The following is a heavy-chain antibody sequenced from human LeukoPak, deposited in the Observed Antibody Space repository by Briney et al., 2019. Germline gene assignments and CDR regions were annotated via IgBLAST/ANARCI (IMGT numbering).Heavy chain of an antibody. CDR1: GFTFSSYS. CDR2: ISGSGDRT. Sequence: GGSLRLSCAASGFTFSSYSMNWIRQAPGKGLEWVSAISGSGDRTYYADSVKGRFSISRDNSKNTLYLQMNGLRAEDTAVYYCAKDRGYWGQGTLVTVSS. V-gene: IGHV3-23*01. J-gene: IGHJ4*02. D-gene: IGHD1-26*01. CDR3: AKDRGY.